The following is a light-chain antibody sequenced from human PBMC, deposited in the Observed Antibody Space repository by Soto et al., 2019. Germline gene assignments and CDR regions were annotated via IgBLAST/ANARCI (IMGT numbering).Light chain of an antibody. J-gene: IGKJ3*01. CDR3: QQYGSSPST. V-gene: IGKV3-20*01. Sequence: EIVLTQSPGTLSLSPGERATLSCRASQRVSSSYLAWYQQKPGQAPRLLIYGASSRATGIPDRFSGSGSGTDFTLTISRREPEDFAVYYCQQYGSSPSTFGPGTNVDSK. CDR1: QRVSSSY. CDR2: GAS.